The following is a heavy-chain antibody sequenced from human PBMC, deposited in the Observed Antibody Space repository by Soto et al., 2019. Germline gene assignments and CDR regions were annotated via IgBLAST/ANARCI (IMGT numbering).Heavy chain of an antibody. D-gene: IGHD1-1*01. V-gene: IGHV3-74*01. CDR3: VRGTSAWKGVDV. CDR2: IRPDGSNT. Sequence: EVQLVESGGDLVQPGESLRLSCVPSGFLFRSYWMHWVRQTPAKGLVWVSEIRPDGSNTNYADSVRGRSTMSRDNAKNALYLQMNSMRVEDTGVYYCVRGTSAWKGVDVWGQGTTVIVSS. CDR1: GFLFRSYW. J-gene: IGHJ6*02.